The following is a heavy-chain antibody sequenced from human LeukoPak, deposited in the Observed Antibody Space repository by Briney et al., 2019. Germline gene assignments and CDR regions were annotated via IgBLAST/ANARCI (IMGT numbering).Heavy chain of an antibody. CDR3: ARVPLRYNWNDGFPEDY. Sequence: GGSLRLSCAASGFTFSSYGMHWVRQAPGKGLEWVAVIWYDGSNKYYADSVKGRFTISRDNSKNTLYLQMNSLRAEDTAVYYCARVPLRYNWNDGFPEDYWGQGTLVTVSS. V-gene: IGHV3-33*01. CDR2: IWYDGSNK. D-gene: IGHD1-20*01. J-gene: IGHJ4*02. CDR1: GFTFSSYG.